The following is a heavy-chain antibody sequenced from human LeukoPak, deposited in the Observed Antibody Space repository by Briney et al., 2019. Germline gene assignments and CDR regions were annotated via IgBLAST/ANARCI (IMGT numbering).Heavy chain of an antibody. V-gene: IGHV3-48*03. Sequence: GGSLRLSCAASGFPVSSNHMSWVRRAPGKGLEWVSYISSSGSTIYYADSVKGRFTISRDNAKNSLYLQMNSLRAEDTAVYYCAELGITMIGGVWGKGTTVTISS. CDR2: ISSSGSTI. D-gene: IGHD3-10*02. CDR3: AELGITMIGGV. J-gene: IGHJ6*04. CDR1: GFPVSSNH.